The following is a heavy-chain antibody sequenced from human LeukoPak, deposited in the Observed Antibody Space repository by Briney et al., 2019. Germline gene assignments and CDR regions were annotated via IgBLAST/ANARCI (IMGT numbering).Heavy chain of an antibody. CDR3: AKVALTGTMNYYYYYMDV. J-gene: IGHJ6*03. CDR2: ISGSGGST. D-gene: IGHD1-7*01. Sequence: GGSLRLSCAASGFTFDTFAMSWVRQAPGKGLEWVSAISGSGGSTYYADSVKGRFTISRDNSKNTLYLQMNSLRAEDTAVYYCAKVALTGTMNYYYYYMDVWGKGTTVTVSS. CDR1: GFTFDTFA. V-gene: IGHV3-23*01.